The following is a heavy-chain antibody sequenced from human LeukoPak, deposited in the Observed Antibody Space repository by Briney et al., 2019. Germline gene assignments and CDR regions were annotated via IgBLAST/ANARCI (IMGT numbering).Heavy chain of an antibody. CDR2: TNGATGNT. Sequence: ASVKVSCKASGYSFTNYALHWVRQAPGQRLEWMGWTNGATGNTRFSQDFQGRLTITIDTSASTSYMELSSLRSEDTAVYYCARSPGGNARTWLDYWGQGTLVTVSS. CDR3: ARSPGGNARTWLDY. CDR1: GYSFTNYA. D-gene: IGHD4-23*01. J-gene: IGHJ4*02. V-gene: IGHV1-3*02.